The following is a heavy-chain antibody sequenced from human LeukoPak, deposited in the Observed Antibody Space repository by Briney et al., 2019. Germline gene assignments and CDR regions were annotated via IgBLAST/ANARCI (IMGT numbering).Heavy chain of an antibody. V-gene: IGHV3-9*01. CDR3: AKAYSSSWYSWFDP. D-gene: IGHD6-13*01. J-gene: IGHJ5*02. Sequence: ALRLSCAASGFTFDDYAMHWVRQAPGKGLEWVSGISWNSGSIGYADSVKGRFTISRDNAKNSLYLQMNSLRAEDTALYYCAKAYSSSWYSWFDPWGQGTLVTVSS. CDR1: GFTFDDYA. CDR2: ISWNSGSI.